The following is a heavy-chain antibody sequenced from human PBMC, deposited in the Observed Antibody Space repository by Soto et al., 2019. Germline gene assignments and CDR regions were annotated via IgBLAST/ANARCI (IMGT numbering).Heavy chain of an antibody. CDR2: IYYSGST. V-gene: IGHV4-59*01. CDR3: ARSIAVAGDFDY. D-gene: IGHD6-19*01. J-gene: IGHJ4*02. CDR1: GGSISSYY. Sequence: SETLSLTCTVSGGSISSYYWSWIRQPPGKGLEWIGYIYYSGSTNYNPSLKSRVTISVDTSKNQFSLKLSSVTAADTAVYYCARSIAVAGDFDYWGQGTLVTVSS.